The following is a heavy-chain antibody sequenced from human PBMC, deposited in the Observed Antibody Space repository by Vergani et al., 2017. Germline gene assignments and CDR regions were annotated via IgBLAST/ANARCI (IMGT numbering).Heavy chain of an antibody. CDR3: ARHGEQQLPENFDY. Sequence: QVQLQESGPGLVKPSETLSLTCTVSGGSISSYYWSWIRQPAGKGLEWIGRIYTSGSTNYNPSLKSRVTMSVDTSKNQFSLKLSSVTAADTAVYYCARHGEQQLPENFDYWGQGTLVTVSS. CDR2: IYTSGST. J-gene: IGHJ4*02. CDR1: GGSISSYY. D-gene: IGHD6-13*01. V-gene: IGHV4-4*07.